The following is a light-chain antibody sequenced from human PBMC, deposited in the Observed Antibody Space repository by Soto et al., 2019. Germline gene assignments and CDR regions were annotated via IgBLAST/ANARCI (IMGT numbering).Light chain of an antibody. J-gene: IGKJ1*01. CDR2: KAS. CDR3: QQYITYPWT. Sequence: DIQMTQSPSTLSASVGDRVTITCRASQTIDSWLAWYQQKPGKAPKLLIHKASSLESGVPSRFGGSESGTEFTLTITSLHPDDFATYYCQQYITYPWTFGQGTRVEIK. CDR1: QTIDSW. V-gene: IGKV1-5*03.